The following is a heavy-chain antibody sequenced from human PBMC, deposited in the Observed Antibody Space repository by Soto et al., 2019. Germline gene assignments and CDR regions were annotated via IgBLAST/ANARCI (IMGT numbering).Heavy chain of an antibody. CDR2: ISYDGRNK. D-gene: IGHD2-21*02. CDR1: GFTFSSYA. V-gene: IGHV3-30*04. Sequence: QVQLVESGGGVVQPGRSLRLSCAASGFTFSSYAMHWVRQAPGKGLEWVAVISYDGRNKYYADSVKGRFTISRDNSKNMLYLQMNSLRAEDTAVYYCARDNYGAYCGGDCYSGQFDYWGQGTLVTVSS. CDR3: ARDNYGAYCGGDCYSGQFDY. J-gene: IGHJ4*02.